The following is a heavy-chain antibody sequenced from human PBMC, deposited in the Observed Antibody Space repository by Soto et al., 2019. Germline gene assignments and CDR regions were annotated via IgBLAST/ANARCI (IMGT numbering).Heavy chain of an antibody. CDR3: AHLTYYYDSSGYYSRAEYFQH. CDR1: GFSLSTSGVG. D-gene: IGHD3-22*01. V-gene: IGHV2-5*02. CDR2: IYWDDDK. Sequence: QITLKESGPTLVKPTQTLTLTCTFSGFSLSTSGVGVGWIRQPPGKALEWLALIYWDDDKRYSPSLKSRLTNTKDTTKNQVVLTRTNMDPVDTATYYCAHLTYYYDSSGYYSRAEYFQHWGQGTLVTVSS. J-gene: IGHJ1*01.